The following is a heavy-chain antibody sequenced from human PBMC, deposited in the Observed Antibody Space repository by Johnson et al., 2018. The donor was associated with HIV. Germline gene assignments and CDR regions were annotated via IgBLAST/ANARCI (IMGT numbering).Heavy chain of an antibody. Sequence: QMLLVESGGGLVKPGGSLRLSCAAPGFTFSTYGMHWVRQSPGKGLEWMTLIRYDGSNKYYADSVKGRFTISRDNSKNTLYLQMNSLRADDTAMYYCAKWILTNDAFDRWGQGTMVTVSP. D-gene: IGHD5-12*01. CDR1: GFTFSTYG. J-gene: IGHJ3*02. CDR2: IRYDGSNK. V-gene: IGHV3-30*02. CDR3: AKWILTNDAFDR.